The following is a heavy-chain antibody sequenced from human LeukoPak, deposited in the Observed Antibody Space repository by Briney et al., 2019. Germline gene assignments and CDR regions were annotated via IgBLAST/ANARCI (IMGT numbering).Heavy chain of an antibody. CDR2: LRGGDDST. CDR3: ARDGRGSYGESWFDP. CDR1: GFTITSYV. V-gene: IGHV3-23*01. J-gene: IGHJ5*02. Sequence: GGSLRLSCTASGFTITSYVTSWVRQAPGKGLEWISSLRGGDDSTNYADSVKGRFAISRDNAKNSLYLQMNSLRAEDTAVYYCARDGRGSYGESWFDPWGQGTLVTVSS. D-gene: IGHD1-26*01.